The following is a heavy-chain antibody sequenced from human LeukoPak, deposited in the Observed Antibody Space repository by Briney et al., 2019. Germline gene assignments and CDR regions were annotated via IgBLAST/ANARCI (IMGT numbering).Heavy chain of an antibody. CDR2: INPSGST. CDR3: ARRIAVADDAFDI. D-gene: IGHD6-19*01. V-gene: IGHV4-34*01. J-gene: IGHJ3*02. Sequence: SETLSLTCTVCGGSFSGFYWSWIRQPPGKGLEWIGEINPSGSTDYNPSLKSRVTISVDTSKNQFSLKLSSETAADTAVYYCARRIAVADDAFDIWGQGTMVTVSS. CDR1: GGSFSGFY.